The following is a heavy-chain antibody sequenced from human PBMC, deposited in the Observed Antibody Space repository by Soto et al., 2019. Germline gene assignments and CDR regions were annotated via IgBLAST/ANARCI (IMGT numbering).Heavy chain of an antibody. J-gene: IGHJ4*02. D-gene: IGHD3-10*01. CDR2: IYWDDDK. CDR3: VHRSRRSHFAS. Sequence: QITLRESGPTLVQPTQTLTLTCTFSGFSLTSNGMGVGWIRQPPGKALEWLALIYWDDDKRSSPSLRSRLTITNDPPKHQVVLTMTDMDPVDTATYYCVHRSRRSHFASLCQGTLVTLSS. V-gene: IGHV2-5*02. CDR1: GFSLTSNGMG.